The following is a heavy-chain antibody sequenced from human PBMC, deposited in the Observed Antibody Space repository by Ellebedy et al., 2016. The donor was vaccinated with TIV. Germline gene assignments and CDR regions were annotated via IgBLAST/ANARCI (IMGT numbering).Heavy chain of an antibody. D-gene: IGHD3-22*01. Sequence: GESLKISXAASGFTFSSYGMHWVRQAPGKGLEWVAVIWYDGSNKYYADSVKGRFTISRDNSKNTLYLQMNSLRAEDTAVYYCARPYYYDSSGSNAFDIWGQGTMVTVSS. CDR1: GFTFSSYG. V-gene: IGHV3-33*01. CDR3: ARPYYYDSSGSNAFDI. J-gene: IGHJ3*02. CDR2: IWYDGSNK.